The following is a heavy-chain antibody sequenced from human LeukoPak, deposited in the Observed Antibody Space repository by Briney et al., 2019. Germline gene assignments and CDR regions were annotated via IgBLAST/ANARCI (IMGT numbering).Heavy chain of an antibody. D-gene: IGHD1-1*01. Sequence: SETLSLTCTVSGGSISSYYWSWIRQPPGKGLEWIGYIYHTGSTSYNPSLKSRVTISVDRSKNQFSPTLSSVTAADTAVYYCARARYDLDYWGQGTLVTVSS. CDR1: GGSISSYY. CDR2: IYHTGST. CDR3: ARARYDLDY. V-gene: IGHV4-59*12. J-gene: IGHJ4*02.